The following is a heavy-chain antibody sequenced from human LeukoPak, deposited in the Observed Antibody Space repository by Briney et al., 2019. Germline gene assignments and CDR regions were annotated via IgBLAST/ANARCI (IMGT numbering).Heavy chain of an antibody. V-gene: IGHV1-2*02. D-gene: IGHD3-10*01. Sequence: ASVKVSCKASGCTFTDSYMHWVRQAPGQGLEWMGWVNPNSGGTNYAQDFQGRVTMTRDTSLNTVYMELSRLRSEDTAVYYCARGPGSAFDFWGQGTMVTVSS. CDR3: ARGPGSAFDF. CDR1: GCTFTDSY. CDR2: VNPNSGGT. J-gene: IGHJ3*01.